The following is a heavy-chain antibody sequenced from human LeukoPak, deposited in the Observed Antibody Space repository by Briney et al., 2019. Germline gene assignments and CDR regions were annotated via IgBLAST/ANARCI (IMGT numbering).Heavy chain of an antibody. D-gene: IGHD3-10*01. CDR2: ISAYNGNT. V-gene: IGHV1-18*01. Sequence: ASVKVSCKASGYTFTSYGISWVRQAPGQGLEWMGWISAYNGNTNYAQKLQGRVTMTTDISTSTAYMELRSLRSDDTAVYYCAKGARYYGSGPGLQNLYYFDYWGQGTLVTVSS. CDR3: AKGARYYGSGPGLQNLYYFDY. CDR1: GYTFTSYG. J-gene: IGHJ4*02.